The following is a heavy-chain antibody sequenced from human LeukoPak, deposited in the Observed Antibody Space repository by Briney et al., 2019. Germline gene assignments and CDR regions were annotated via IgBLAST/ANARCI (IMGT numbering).Heavy chain of an antibody. J-gene: IGHJ4*02. CDR1: GFTFDNYA. CDR2: LSAPGGRT. V-gene: IGHV3-23*01. Sequence: PGGSLRLSCAASGFTFDNYAMTWVRQAPGKGLEWVSALSAPGGRTYYADSVKGRFTISRDNPKNTLFLQMDSLRAEDTAIYYCVKGGVMITFGGVIVMEPSDSWGQGTLVTVSS. D-gene: IGHD3-16*02. CDR3: VKGGVMITFGGVIVMEPSDS.